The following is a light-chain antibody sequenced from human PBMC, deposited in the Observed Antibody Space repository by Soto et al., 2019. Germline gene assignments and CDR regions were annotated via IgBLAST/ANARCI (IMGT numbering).Light chain of an antibody. CDR1: TSDFGFYNY. CDR3: SSYTSSNTPYV. J-gene: IGLJ1*01. V-gene: IGLV2-14*01. CDR2: EVT. Sequence: QSMLTQPASVSGSPGQSITISCTGTTSDFGFYNYVSWYQHHPGKAPKLLIYEVTNRHSGVSNRFSGSKSGNTASLTISGLQAGDEADYYCSSYTSSNTPYVFGTGTKVTVL.